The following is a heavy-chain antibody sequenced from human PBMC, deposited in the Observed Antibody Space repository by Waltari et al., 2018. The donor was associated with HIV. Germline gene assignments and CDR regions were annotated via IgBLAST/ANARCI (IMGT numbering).Heavy chain of an antibody. Sequence: QVKLQQWGAGLLKPSETLSLTCAVYGGSFSDYYWTWIRQPPGKGLEWIGEVNHSGSTIYNPSLKSRVTISVDPSKNQFSLKLNSVTAADTTVYYCARGIAAGHCSSGNCPPDWFDPWGQGTLVTVSS. J-gene: IGHJ5*02. D-gene: IGHD2-15*01. V-gene: IGHV4-34*01. CDR2: VNHSGST. CDR3: ARGIAAGHCSSGNCPPDWFDP. CDR1: GGSFSDYY.